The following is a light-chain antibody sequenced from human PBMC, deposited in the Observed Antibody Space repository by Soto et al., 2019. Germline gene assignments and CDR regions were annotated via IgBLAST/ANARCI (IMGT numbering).Light chain of an antibody. CDR2: GAS. J-gene: IGKJ5*01. V-gene: IGKV3-15*01. CDR1: HSVGSN. Sequence: VMTQSPTTLSVSPGETATLSCVASHSVGSNLAWYQQNPGQTPRLLIYGASTRATGVPARFSGSGSATQFTLTISSLEPEDFAVYYCQQRSNWPPEITFGQGTRLEIK. CDR3: QQRSNWPPEIT.